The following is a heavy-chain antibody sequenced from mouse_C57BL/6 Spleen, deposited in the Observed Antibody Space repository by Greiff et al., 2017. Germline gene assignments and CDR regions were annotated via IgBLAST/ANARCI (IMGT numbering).Heavy chain of an antibody. CDR3: ARGAVPNYFDY. CDR1: GYAFSSYW. CDR2: IYPGDGDT. J-gene: IGHJ2*01. V-gene: IGHV1-80*01. Sequence: QVQLQQSGAELVKPGASVKISCKASGYAFSSYWMNWVKQRPGKGLGWIGQIYPGDGDTNYNGKFKGKATLTADKSSSTAYMQLSSLTSEDSAVCFCARGAVPNYFDYWGQGTTLTVSS.